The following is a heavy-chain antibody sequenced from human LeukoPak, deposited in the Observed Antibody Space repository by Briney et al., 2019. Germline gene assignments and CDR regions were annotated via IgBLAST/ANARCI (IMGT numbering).Heavy chain of an antibody. CDR1: GYTLTELS. D-gene: IGHD3-3*01. J-gene: IGHJ4*02. CDR2: FDPEDGET. V-gene: IGHV1-24*01. Sequence: GASVKVSCKVSGYTLTELSMHWVRQAPGKGLEWMGGFDPEDGETIYAQKFQGRVTITADESTSTAYMELSSLRSEDTAVYYCARSNQELRFTYFDYWGQGTLVTVSS. CDR3: ARSNQELRFTYFDY.